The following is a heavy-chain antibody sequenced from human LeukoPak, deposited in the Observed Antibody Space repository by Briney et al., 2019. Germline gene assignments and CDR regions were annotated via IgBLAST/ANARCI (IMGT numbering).Heavy chain of an antibody. CDR1: GGSISSSSYY. CDR3: ASYKVDPFRSGYYDY. J-gene: IGHJ4*02. Sequence: SETLSLTCTVSGGSISSSSYYWGWIRQPPGKGLEWIGSIYYSGSTYYNPSLKSRITISVDTSKDQFSLKLRYVTAADTAVYYCASYKVDPFRSGYYDYWGQGTLVTVSS. D-gene: IGHD3-3*01. CDR2: IYYSGST. V-gene: IGHV4-39*07.